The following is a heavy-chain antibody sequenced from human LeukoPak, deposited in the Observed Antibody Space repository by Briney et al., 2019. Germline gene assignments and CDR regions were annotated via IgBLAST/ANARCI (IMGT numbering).Heavy chain of an antibody. D-gene: IGHD6-13*01. J-gene: IGHJ5*02. CDR2: INQEGSQK. Sequence: GGSVSLLCAVCGFPLSISWMMCARQAPGKGLVWVANINQEGSQKYYVDSVKGRFTISRDNDQSSLYLHMKSLRAEDTAVYYYAREPRQVAAAKINWFNPWGQGTLVTVSS. V-gene: IGHV3-7*01. CDR1: GFPLSISW. CDR3: AREPRQVAAAKINWFNP.